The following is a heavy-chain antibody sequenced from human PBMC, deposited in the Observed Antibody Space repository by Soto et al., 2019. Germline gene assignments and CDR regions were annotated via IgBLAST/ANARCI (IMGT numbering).Heavy chain of an antibody. CDR1: GFTFSAYS. CDR3: ASAYCGGDCYSPDY. CDR2: ISGSGYTI. Sequence: EVQLVESGGGFVQPGGSLRLSCAASGFTFSAYSMNWVRQAPGKGLEWVSYISGSGYTIYYADSVKGRFTISRDNAKNSLYLQMNSLRADDTAVYYCASAYCGGDCYSPDYWGQGTLVTVSS. V-gene: IGHV3-48*01. J-gene: IGHJ4*02. D-gene: IGHD2-21*02.